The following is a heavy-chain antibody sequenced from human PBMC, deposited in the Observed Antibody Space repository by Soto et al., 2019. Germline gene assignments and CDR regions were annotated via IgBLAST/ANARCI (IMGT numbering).Heavy chain of an antibody. CDR3: AHIPNYYQYDWFDP. V-gene: IGHV2-5*02. J-gene: IGHJ5*02. Sequence: QITLKESGPTLVKPTQTLTLTCTFSGFSLTTRGVGVGWIRQPPGKALECLALIYWDDDKRYSPSLQSRLSITKDTSKSQVVLTMNNVDPVDTATYYCAHIPNYYQYDWFDPWGQGTLVSVSS. CDR1: GFSLTTRGVG. CDR2: IYWDDDK. D-gene: IGHD3-16*01.